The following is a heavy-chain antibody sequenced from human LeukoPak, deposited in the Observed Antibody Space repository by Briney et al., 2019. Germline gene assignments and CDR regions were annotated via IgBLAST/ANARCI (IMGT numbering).Heavy chain of an antibody. Sequence: SVKVSCKSSGGIFNNYAFSWVRQAPGQGLEWMGGIIPIFRIPNYAQKFQDRLTITTDDSTTTTYMELDSLTSEDTAVYFCARGPLVPSTLVSPGSYFDHWGRGTVVIVTS. CDR2: IIPIFRIP. CDR1: GGIFNNYA. J-gene: IGHJ2*01. D-gene: IGHD2-15*01. CDR3: ARGPLVPSTLVSPGSYFDH. V-gene: IGHV1-69*05.